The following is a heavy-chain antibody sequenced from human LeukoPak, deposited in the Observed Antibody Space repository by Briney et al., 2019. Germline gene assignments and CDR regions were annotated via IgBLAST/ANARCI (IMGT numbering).Heavy chain of an antibody. V-gene: IGHV4-34*01. D-gene: IGHD6-13*01. J-gene: IGHJ6*03. Sequence: PSETLSLTCAVYGGSFSGYYWSWIRQPPGKGLEWIGEINHSGSTNYNPSLKSRVTISVDTSKNQFSLKLSSVTAADTAVYYCAREAAAASHYYYYYMDVWGKGTTVTISS. CDR1: GGSFSGYY. CDR2: INHSGST. CDR3: AREAAAASHYYYYYMDV.